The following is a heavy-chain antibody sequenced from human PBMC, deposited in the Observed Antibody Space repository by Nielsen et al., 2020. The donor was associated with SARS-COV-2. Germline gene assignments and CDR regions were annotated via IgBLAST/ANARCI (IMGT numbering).Heavy chain of an antibody. CDR3: AIIWSGYTDAFDI. V-gene: IGHV3-21*01. CDR2: ISSSSSCI. CDR1: GFTFSSYS. D-gene: IGHD3-3*01. Sequence: GGSLRLSCAASGFTFSSYSMNWVRQAPGKGLEWVSSISSSSSCIYYADSVKGRFTISRDNAKNSLYLQMNSLRAEDTAVYYCAIIWSGYTDAFDIWGQGTMVTVSS. J-gene: IGHJ3*02.